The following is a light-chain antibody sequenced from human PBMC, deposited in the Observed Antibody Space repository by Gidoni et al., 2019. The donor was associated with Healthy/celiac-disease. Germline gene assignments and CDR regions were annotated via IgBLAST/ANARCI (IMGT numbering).Light chain of an antibody. CDR1: SSNIGAGYD. V-gene: IGLV1-40*01. Sequence: QSVLTPPPSVSGAPGQRVTISRTGSSSNIGAGYDVHWYQQLPGPAPKLLIYGNSNRPSGVPDRFSGSKSGTSASLAITGLQAEDEADYYCQSYDSSLVFGGGTKLTVL. CDR2: GNS. J-gene: IGLJ2*01. CDR3: QSYDSSLV.